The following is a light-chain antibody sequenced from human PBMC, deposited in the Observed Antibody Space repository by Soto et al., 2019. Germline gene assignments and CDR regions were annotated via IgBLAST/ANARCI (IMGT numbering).Light chain of an antibody. CDR1: QSISSSY. CDR3: QQYGSSPTWT. Sequence: ENALTQSPGTLSLSPGERATLSCRASQSISSSYLAWYQQKPGQAPRLLIYGASSRATGIPDRFSGSGSGTDFTLTISRLEPEDSAVYYCQQYGSSPTWTFGQGTKVDI. V-gene: IGKV3-20*01. CDR2: GAS. J-gene: IGKJ1*01.